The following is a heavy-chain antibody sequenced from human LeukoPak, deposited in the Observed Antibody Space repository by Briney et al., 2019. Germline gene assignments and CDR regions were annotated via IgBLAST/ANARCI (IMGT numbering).Heavy chain of an antibody. Sequence: ASVKVSCKASGYTFTGYYMQWVRQAPGQGLEWMGWINPNSGGTNYAQKFQGRVTMTRDTSISTAYMELSRLRSDDTAVYYCARSISGYGYYYYGMDVWGQGTTVTVSS. D-gene: IGHD5-12*01. CDR2: INPNSGGT. V-gene: IGHV1-2*02. CDR3: ARSISGYGYYYYGMDV. J-gene: IGHJ6*02. CDR1: GYTFTGYY.